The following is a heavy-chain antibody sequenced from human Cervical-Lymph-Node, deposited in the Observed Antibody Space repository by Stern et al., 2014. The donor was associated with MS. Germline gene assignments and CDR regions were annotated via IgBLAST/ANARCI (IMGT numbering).Heavy chain of an antibody. V-gene: IGHV3-72*01. CDR3: ARLPLN. CDR1: GFTFSDPY. CDR2: SSNKADSYTT. Sequence: EVQLVESGGGLVQPGGSLRLSCTASGFTFSDPYIDWVRQAPGKGLQWVGRSSNKADSYTTEYATSVKGRFTISVDDARNSVYLQMNSLKIDDTAVYYCARLPLNWGQGTLVTVSS. J-gene: IGHJ4*02.